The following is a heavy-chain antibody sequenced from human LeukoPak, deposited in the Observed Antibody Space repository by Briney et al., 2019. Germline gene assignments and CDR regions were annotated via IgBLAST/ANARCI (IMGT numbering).Heavy chain of an antibody. J-gene: IGHJ3*02. CDR1: GFTFSSYA. D-gene: IGHD3-10*01. Sequence: AGGSLRLSCAASGFTFSSYAMHWVRQAPGEGLEWVAVISYDGSNKYYADSVKGRFTISRDNSKNTLYLQMNSLRAEDTAVYYCARLWFGELLSPDAFDIWGQGTMVTVSS. CDR3: ARLWFGELLSPDAFDI. V-gene: IGHV3-30-3*01. CDR2: ISYDGSNK.